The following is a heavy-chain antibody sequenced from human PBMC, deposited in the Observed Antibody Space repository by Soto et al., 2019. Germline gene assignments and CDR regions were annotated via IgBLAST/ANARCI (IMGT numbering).Heavy chain of an antibody. J-gene: IGHJ4*02. V-gene: IGHV4-59*01. CDR2: IYYSGST. Sequence: QVQLQESGPGLVKPSETLSLTCTVSGGSISSYYWSWIRQPPGKGLEWIGYIYYSGSTNYNPSLRXRXTTXVDTAKHQFSLQLSSVTAADTAVYYCARGSSFLPNWGQGTLVTVSS. CDR3: ARGSSFLPN. D-gene: IGHD6-6*01. CDR1: GGSISSYY.